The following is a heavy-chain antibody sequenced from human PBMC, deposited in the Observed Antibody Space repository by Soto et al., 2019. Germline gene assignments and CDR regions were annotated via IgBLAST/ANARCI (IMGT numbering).Heavy chain of an antibody. J-gene: IGHJ4*02. CDR2: SDVPGTQI. D-gene: IGHD3-3*01. Sequence: EVHLVESGGGLVQPGGSLRLSCAASGFSFHSYGMNWVRQAPGKGLEWISYSDVPGTQIFYADSVKGRFSISRDNAQNTLYLQMNSRRDDDTAIYYCARLAPTWSSFPNHAPFGYWGQGTLVTVSS. CDR3: ARLAPTWSSFPNHAPFGY. CDR1: GFSFHSYG. V-gene: IGHV3-48*02.